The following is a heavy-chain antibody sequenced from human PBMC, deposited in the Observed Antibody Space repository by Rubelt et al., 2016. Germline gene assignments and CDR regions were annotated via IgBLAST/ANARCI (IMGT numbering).Heavy chain of an antibody. CDR3: SRLSITICGVLVYYYGMDV. Sequence: QVQLVQSGAEVKKPGASVKVSCKASGYTFTSYDINWVRQATGQGLEWMGWMNPNSGNTGYAQKFQGRVTMTRNTSISTAYMELSSLRSEDTAVYYWSRLSITICGVLVYYYGMDVWGQGSTVTVSS. D-gene: IGHD3-3*01. J-gene: IGHJ6*02. V-gene: IGHV1-8*01. CDR1: GYTFTSYD. CDR2: MNPNSGNT.